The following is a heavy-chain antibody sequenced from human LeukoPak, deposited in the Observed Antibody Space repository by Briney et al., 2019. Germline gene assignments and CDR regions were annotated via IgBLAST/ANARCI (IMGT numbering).Heavy chain of an antibody. J-gene: IGHJ4*02. D-gene: IGHD3-16*02. CDR1: GFTFSSYA. V-gene: IGHV3-23*01. Sequence: PGGSLRLSCAASGFTFSSYAMSWFRQAPGKGLEWVSSISGSGGSTYCADSVNGRFTIARDSSESTLYLQVNSLRAEDTAVYYCARTALLGGVVARGFDYWGQGTLVTVSS. CDR3: ARTALLGGVVARGFDY. CDR2: ISGSGGST.